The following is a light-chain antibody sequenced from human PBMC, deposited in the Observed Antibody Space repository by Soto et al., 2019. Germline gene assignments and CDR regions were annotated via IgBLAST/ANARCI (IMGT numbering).Light chain of an antibody. J-gene: IGLJ2*01. CDR1: SSDVGGYNY. V-gene: IGLV2-14*01. CDR3: SSYTRSSSVV. Sequence: QSALTQPASVSGSPGQSITISCTGTSSDVGGYNYVSWYQQHPGKAPKLMIYDVSNRPSWVSNRFSGSKSGNTASLTISGLQAEDEAAYYCSSYTRSSSVVFGGGTKLTVL. CDR2: DVS.